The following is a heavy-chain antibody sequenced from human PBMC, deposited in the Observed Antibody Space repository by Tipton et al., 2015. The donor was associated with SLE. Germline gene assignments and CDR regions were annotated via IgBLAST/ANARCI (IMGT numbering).Heavy chain of an antibody. V-gene: IGHV4-59*01. Sequence: TLSLTCTVSGGSISSYYWSWFRQPPGKGLEWIGYIYYSGCTNYNPSLKSRVTRSVDTSKNQFSLKLSSVTAADTAVYYCARDISSSQFDPWGDGTLVTVSS. CDR1: GGSISSYY. CDR3: ARDISSSQFDP. D-gene: IGHD6-13*01. CDR2: IYYSGCT. J-gene: IGHJ5*02.